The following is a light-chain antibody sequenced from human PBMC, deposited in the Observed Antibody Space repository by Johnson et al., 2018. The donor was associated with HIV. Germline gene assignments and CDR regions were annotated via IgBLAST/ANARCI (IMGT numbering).Light chain of an antibody. Sequence: HSVLSQPPSVSAAPGEKVTISCSGSSSNIGNNYVSWYQQLPGTAPKLLIYDNNKRPSGIPDRFSGSKSGTSATLGITGLQTGDEADYYCGTWDSGLGALYAFGTGTKVPVL. V-gene: IGLV1-51*01. CDR3: GTWDSGLGALYA. CDR2: DNN. CDR1: SSNIGNNY. J-gene: IGLJ1*01.